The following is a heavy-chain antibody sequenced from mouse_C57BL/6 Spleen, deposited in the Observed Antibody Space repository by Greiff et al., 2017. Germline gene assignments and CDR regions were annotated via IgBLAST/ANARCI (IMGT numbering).Heavy chain of an antibody. J-gene: IGHJ3*01. Sequence: VQLQESGPGLVQPSQSLSITCTVSGFSLTSYGVHWVRQSPGKGLEWLGVTWSGGSTDYNAAFISRLSISKDNSKSQVFFKMNSLQADDTAVYYCARGYYGYDSAWFAYWGQGTLVTVSA. V-gene: IGHV2-2*01. D-gene: IGHD2-2*01. CDR2: TWSGGST. CDR1: GFSLTSYG. CDR3: ARGYYGYDSAWFAY.